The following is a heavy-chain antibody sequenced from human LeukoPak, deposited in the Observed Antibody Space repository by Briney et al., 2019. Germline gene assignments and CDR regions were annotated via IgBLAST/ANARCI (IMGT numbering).Heavy chain of an antibody. V-gene: IGHV4-39*01. D-gene: IGHD2-2*02. CDR3: ASSGCSTSCYSHYYGMDV. J-gene: IGHJ6*02. Sequence: PSETLSLTCTVSGGSISSSSYYWGWIRQPPGKGLEWIGSIYYSGSTYYNPSLKSRVTISVDTSKNQFSLKLSSVTAADTAVYYCASSGCSTSCYSHYYGMDVWGQGTTVTVSS. CDR2: IYYSGST. CDR1: GGSISSSSYY.